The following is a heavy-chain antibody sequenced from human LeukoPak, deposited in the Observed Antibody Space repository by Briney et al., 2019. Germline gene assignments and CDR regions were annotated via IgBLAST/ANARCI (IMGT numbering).Heavy chain of an antibody. J-gene: IGHJ4*02. CDR3: ARGVILDY. D-gene: IGHD3-16*02. CDR1: GYSISSGYY. V-gene: IGHV4-38-2*01. Sequence: SETLSLTCAVSGYSISSGYYWGWIRQPPGKGLEWIGSIYHSGSTYYNPSLKSRVTIPVDTSKNQFSLKLSSVTAADTAVYYCARGVILDYWGQGTLVTVSS. CDR2: IYHSGST.